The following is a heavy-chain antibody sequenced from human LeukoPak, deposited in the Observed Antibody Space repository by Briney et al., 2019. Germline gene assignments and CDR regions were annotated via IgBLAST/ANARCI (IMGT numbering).Heavy chain of an antibody. J-gene: IGHJ4*02. D-gene: IGHD3-22*01. Sequence: GGSLRLSCAASGFTFSSYAMSWVRQAPGKGLEWVSVITGSGGSTYYADSVKGRFTISRDNSKNTLYLQMNSLRAGDTAVYYCAKDRNYYDSSIDSDYWDQGTLVTVSS. V-gene: IGHV3-23*01. CDR3: AKDRNYYDSSIDSDY. CDR1: GFTFSSYA. CDR2: ITGSGGST.